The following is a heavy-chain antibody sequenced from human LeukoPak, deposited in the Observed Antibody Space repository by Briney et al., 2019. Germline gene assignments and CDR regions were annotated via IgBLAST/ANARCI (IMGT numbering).Heavy chain of an antibody. CDR1: GFTVSSNY. Sequence: GGSLRLSCAASGFTVSSNYMSWVRQAPGKGLEWVSAISGSGGSTYYADSVKGRFTISRDNSKNTLYLQMNSLRAEDTAVYYCAKDLGYCSSTSCLFQHWGQGTLVTVSS. CDR3: AKDLGYCSSTSCLFQH. V-gene: IGHV3-23*01. J-gene: IGHJ1*01. D-gene: IGHD2-2*01. CDR2: ISGSGGST.